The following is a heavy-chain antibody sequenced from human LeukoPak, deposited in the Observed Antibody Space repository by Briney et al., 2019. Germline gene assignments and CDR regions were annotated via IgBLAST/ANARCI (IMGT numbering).Heavy chain of an antibody. Sequence: SETLSLTCTVSGGSISSGSYYWSWIRQPAGKGLEWIGRIHTSGSANYNPSLKSRFTISVDTSKNQFSLKLSSVTAADTAVYYCARKPIVNSAWYYFDYWGQGTLVTVSS. CDR1: GGSISSGSYY. V-gene: IGHV4-61*02. CDR3: ARKPIVNSAWYYFDY. CDR2: IHTSGSA. J-gene: IGHJ4*02. D-gene: IGHD3-22*01.